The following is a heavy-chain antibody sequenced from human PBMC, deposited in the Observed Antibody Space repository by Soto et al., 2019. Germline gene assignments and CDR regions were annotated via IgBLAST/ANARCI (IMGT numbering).Heavy chain of an antibody. CDR1: GGSISSGGYY. Sequence: KTSETLSLTCTVSGGSISSGGYYWSWIRQHPGKGLEWIGYIYYSGSTYYNPSLKSRVTISVDTSKNQFSLKLSSVTAADTAVYYCARERGDSSWYFRYYGMDVWGQGTTVTVSS. CDR2: IYYSGST. CDR3: ARERGDSSWYFRYYGMDV. D-gene: IGHD6-13*01. V-gene: IGHV4-31*03. J-gene: IGHJ6*02.